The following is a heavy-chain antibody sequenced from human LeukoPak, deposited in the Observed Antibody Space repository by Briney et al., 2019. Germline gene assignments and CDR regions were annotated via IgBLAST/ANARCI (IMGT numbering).Heavy chain of an antibody. D-gene: IGHD2-15*01. CDR1: GFTFSNYG. V-gene: IGHV3-23*01. CDR3: ARARVVVAATLGWFDP. Sequence: GGSLRLSCVASGFTFSNYGMSWVRQASGKGLEWVSVISGSGGSTYYADSVKGRFTISRDNSKNTLYLQMNSLRAEDTAVYYCARARVVVAATLGWFDPWGQGTLVTVSS. CDR2: ISGSGGST. J-gene: IGHJ5*02.